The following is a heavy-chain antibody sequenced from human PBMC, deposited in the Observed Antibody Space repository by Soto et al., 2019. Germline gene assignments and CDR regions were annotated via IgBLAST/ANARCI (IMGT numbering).Heavy chain of an antibody. CDR2: KAISGST. CDR1: GGSMSDYF. D-gene: IGHD3-16*01. J-gene: IGHJ4*02. CDR3: ARSLGSAAGWSFDV. Sequence: QVQLQESGPGLVTPSETLSLTCTVSGGSMSDYFWTWIRLPAGKRLEWIGRKAISGSTDYNPSLKGRASMSVDTSKNQFSLRLISVTAADTALYYCARSLGSAAGWSFDVWGQGILVTGSS. V-gene: IGHV4-4*07.